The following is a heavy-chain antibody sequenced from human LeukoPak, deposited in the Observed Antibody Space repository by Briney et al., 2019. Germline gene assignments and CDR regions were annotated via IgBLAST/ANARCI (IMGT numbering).Heavy chain of an antibody. J-gene: IGHJ5*02. CDR1: GFTFDDYA. CDR2: ISWNSGSI. CDR3: AKVTGYSSSSGWFDP. V-gene: IGHV3-9*01. Sequence: GGSLRLSCAASGFTFDDYAMHWVRQAPGKGLEWVSGISWNSGSIGYADSVKGRFTISRDNAKNSLYLQMNSLRAEDTALYYCAKVTGYSSSSGWFDPWGQGTLVTVSS. D-gene: IGHD6-13*01.